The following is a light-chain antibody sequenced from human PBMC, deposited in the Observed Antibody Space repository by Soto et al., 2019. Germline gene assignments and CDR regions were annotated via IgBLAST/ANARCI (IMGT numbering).Light chain of an antibody. CDR3: CSYAGTYNFWV. V-gene: IGLV2-11*01. CDR1: NSDIGGYNY. Sequence: QPVLTQPRSVSGSPGQSVTISCTGTNSDIGGYNYVSWYQQHPGKAPKVIIYDVSRRPSGVPDRFSGSKSGNTASLTISGLQAEDEADYYCCSYAGTYNFWVFGGGTKLTVL. CDR2: DVS. J-gene: IGLJ3*02.